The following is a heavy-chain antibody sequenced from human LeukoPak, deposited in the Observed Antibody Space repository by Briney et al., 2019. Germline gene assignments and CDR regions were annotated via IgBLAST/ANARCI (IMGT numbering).Heavy chain of an antibody. V-gene: IGHV1-2*02. CDR3: ARGTSYSPNWFDT. J-gene: IGHJ5*02. Sequence: ASVKVSCKTSGYTFTGYYMHWVRQAPGQGLEWMGWIKPDSGDTNYAQKFQGRVTMTRDTSISTAYMELSRLSSDDTAVYYCARGTSYSPNWFDTWGQGTLVTVSS. D-gene: IGHD2-2*01. CDR1: GYTFTGYY. CDR2: IKPDSGDT.